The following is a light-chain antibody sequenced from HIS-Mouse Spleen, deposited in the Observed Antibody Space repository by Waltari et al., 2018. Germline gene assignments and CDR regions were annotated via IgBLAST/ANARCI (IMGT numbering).Light chain of an antibody. CDR2: GNS. V-gene: IGLV1-40*01. CDR3: QSYDSSLSAPYV. CDR1: SPNIGAGYD. Sequence: QSVLTQPPSVSGAPGQRVTISCTGSSPNIGAGYDVHWSQQLPGTAPKLLIYGNSNRPSGVPDRFSGSKSGTSASLAITGLQAEDEADYYCQSYDSSLSAPYVFGTGTKVTVL. J-gene: IGLJ1*01.